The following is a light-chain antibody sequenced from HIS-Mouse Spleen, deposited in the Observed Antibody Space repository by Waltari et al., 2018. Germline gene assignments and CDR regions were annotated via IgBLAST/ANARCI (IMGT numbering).Light chain of an antibody. V-gene: IGLV3-21*03. CDR3: QVWDSSSDHVV. CDR1: NIGSKS. J-gene: IGLJ2*01. CDR2: DDS. Sequence: SYVLTQPPSVSVAPGKTARITCGGNNIGSKSVHWYQQKPGQAPVLVVWDDSDRPSGIPKEFSGSNSGNTATLTISRVEAGDEADYYCQVWDSSSDHVVFGGGTKLTVL.